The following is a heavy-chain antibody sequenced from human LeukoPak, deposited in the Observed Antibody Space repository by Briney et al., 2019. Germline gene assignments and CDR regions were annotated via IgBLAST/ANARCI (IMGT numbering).Heavy chain of an antibody. Sequence: GGSLRLSCAASGFPFTSYSMNWVRQAAGKRLEWVSYISASGGNTYYVETVKGRFSMSRDNATSSLFMQMSSPRAEDTAVYYCVGVGGAYFDLWSQRTLVSVS. V-gene: IGHV3-48*01. CDR2: ISASGGNT. CDR1: GFPFTSYS. CDR3: VGVGGAYFDL. D-gene: IGHD3-16*01. J-gene: IGHJ4*02.